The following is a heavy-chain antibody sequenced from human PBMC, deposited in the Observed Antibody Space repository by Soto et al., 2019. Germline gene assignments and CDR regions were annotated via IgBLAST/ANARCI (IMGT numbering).Heavy chain of an antibody. CDR3: ARRQNYDILTGYHYGMDV. J-gene: IGHJ6*02. D-gene: IGHD3-9*01. Sequence: GESLKISCKGSGYSFTSYWISWVRQMPGKGLEWMGRIDPSDSYTNYSPSFQGHVTISADKSISTAYLQWSSLKASDTAMYYCARRQNYDILTGYHYGMDVWGQGTTVTVS. CDR1: GYSFTSYW. V-gene: IGHV5-10-1*01. CDR2: IDPSDSYT.